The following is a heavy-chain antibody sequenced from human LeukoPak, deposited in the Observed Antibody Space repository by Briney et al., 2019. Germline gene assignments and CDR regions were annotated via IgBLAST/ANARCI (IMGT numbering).Heavy chain of an antibody. Sequence: ASVKVSCKASGYTFTSYGISWVRQAPGQGLEWMGWISAYNGNTNYAQKLQGRVTMTTDTSTSTANMELRSLRSDATAVYYCARDLFGSGKGYYYGMDVWGQGTTVTVSS. D-gene: IGHD3-10*01. CDR1: GYTFTSYG. J-gene: IGHJ6*02. CDR3: ARDLFGSGKGYYYGMDV. CDR2: ISAYNGNT. V-gene: IGHV1-18*01.